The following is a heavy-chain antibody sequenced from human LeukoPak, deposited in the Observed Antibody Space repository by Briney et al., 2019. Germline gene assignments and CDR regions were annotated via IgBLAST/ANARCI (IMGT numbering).Heavy chain of an antibody. J-gene: IGHJ6*04. V-gene: IGHV1-3*01. Sequence: ASVTVSCKASGYTFTSYAMHWVRQAPGQRLEWMGWINAGNGNTKYSQKFQGKVTITRDTSASTAYMELSSLRSEDTAVDYCARGGYFGPYGMDVWGKGTTVTVSS. CDR2: INAGNGNT. CDR3: ARGGYFGPYGMDV. D-gene: IGHD3-9*01. CDR1: GYTFTSYA.